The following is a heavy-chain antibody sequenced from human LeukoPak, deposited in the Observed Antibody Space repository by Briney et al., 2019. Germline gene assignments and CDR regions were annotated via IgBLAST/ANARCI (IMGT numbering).Heavy chain of an antibody. CDR3: AKDRHAPGRYCSSTSCFPFDS. CDR1: AFTFSSYA. V-gene: IGHV3-23*01. Sequence: PGGSLRLSCAASAFTFSSYAMSWVRQAPGKGLEWVSGISGSGGSTYYADSVKGRFTISRDNTKNTLYLQMNSLRAEDTAVYYCAKDRHAPGRYCSSTSCFPFDSWGQGTLVTVSS. J-gene: IGHJ5*01. D-gene: IGHD2-2*01. CDR2: ISGSGGST.